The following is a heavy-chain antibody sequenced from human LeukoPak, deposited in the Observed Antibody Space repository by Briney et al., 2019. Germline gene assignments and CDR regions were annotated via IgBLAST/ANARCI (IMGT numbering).Heavy chain of an antibody. Sequence: GGSLRLSCSASGFTFSSYATYWVRQAPGKGLEYVSAITSNGGSAYYADPVKGRFTISRDNSRNTLYLQMSSLRADDTAVYYCVGFRATAGLYWGQGTLVTVSS. CDR2: ITSNGGSA. CDR1: GFTFSSYA. CDR3: VGFRATAGLY. V-gene: IGHV3-64D*06. J-gene: IGHJ4*02. D-gene: IGHD6-13*01.